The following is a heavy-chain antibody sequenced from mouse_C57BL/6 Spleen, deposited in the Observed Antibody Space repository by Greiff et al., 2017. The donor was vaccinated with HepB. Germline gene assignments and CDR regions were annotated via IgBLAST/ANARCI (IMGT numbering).Heavy chain of an antibody. CDR2: ISSGSSTI. J-gene: IGHJ4*01. V-gene: IGHV5-17*01. Sequence: EVMLVESGGGLVKPGGSLKLSCAASGFTFSDYGMHWVRQAPEKGLEWVAYISSGSSTIYYADTVKGRFTISRDNAKNTLFLQMTSLRSEDTAMYYCARPFYYYGSSYVGDAMDYWGQGTSVTVSS. D-gene: IGHD1-1*01. CDR1: GFTFSDYG. CDR3: ARPFYYYGSSYVGDAMDY.